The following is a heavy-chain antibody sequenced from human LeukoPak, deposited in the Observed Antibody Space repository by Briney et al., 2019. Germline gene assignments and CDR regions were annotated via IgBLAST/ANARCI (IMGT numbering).Heavy chain of an antibody. Sequence: GGSLRLSCAASGFTFSSFAMSWVRQAPGKGLEWVSAISGSGDNTHYADSVKGRFTISRDNSKNTLYLQMNTLRAEDTAVYYCAKDTMFYDILTGYPHFDYWGQGTLVTVSS. CDR3: AKDTMFYDILTGYPHFDY. D-gene: IGHD3-9*01. V-gene: IGHV3-23*01. CDR1: GFTFSSFA. CDR2: ISGSGDNT. J-gene: IGHJ4*02.